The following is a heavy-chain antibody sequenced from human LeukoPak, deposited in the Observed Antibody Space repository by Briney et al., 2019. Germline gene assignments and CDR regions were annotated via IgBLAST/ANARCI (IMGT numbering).Heavy chain of an antibody. CDR3: ARAYPVVVVQSEYYFDY. V-gene: IGHV4-61*02. Sequence: SETLSLTCTVSGGSISSSSYYWSWIRQPAGKGLEWIGRIYTSGSTNYNPSLKSRVTISVDTSKNQFSLKLSSVTAADTAVYYCARAYPVVVVQSEYYFDYWGQGTLVTVSS. D-gene: IGHD3-22*01. J-gene: IGHJ4*02. CDR1: GGSISSSSYY. CDR2: IYTSGST.